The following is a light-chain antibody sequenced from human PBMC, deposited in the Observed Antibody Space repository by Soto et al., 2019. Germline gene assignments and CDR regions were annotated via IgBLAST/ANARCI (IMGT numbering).Light chain of an antibody. J-gene: IGKJ5*01. Sequence: EIGMTQSPATPSVSPGERATLSCRASQSVSGNLAWYQQKPGQAPRLLIYGASTRATAIPARFSGSGSGAEFALTISSLQSEDFAVYYCQQYNNWPPNFGQGTRLEI. V-gene: IGKV3-15*01. CDR3: QQYNNWPPN. CDR2: GAS. CDR1: QSVSGN.